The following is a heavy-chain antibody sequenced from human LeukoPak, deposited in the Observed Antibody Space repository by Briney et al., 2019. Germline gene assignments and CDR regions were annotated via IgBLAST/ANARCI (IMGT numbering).Heavy chain of an antibody. V-gene: IGHV4-39*01. CDR2: IYYSGNT. CDR1: GVSISSSNSY. Sequence: PSETLSLTCTVSGVSISSSNSYWGWIRQPPGKGLEWIGSIYYSGNTYYNASLKSQVSISIDTSKNQFSLKLTSVTAADTAVYYCARRSRSRSKSFDYWGQGTLVTVSS. CDR3: ARRSRSRSKSFDY. J-gene: IGHJ4*02.